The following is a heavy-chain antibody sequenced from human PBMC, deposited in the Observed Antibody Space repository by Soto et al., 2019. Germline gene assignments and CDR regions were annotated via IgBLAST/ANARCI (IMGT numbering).Heavy chain of an antibody. CDR3: ARPCPNTDSNCYYPYYFDS. D-gene: IGHD3-22*01. Sequence: QVQLVQSGAEVKKPGASVKVSCKASGYTFTSYGISWVRQAPGQGLEWMGWISAYNGNTNYAQQLQGRVTMTTDTSTSTAYMELRSLRSDDKAVYYCARPCPNTDSNCYYPYYFDSWGQGTLVTVSS. V-gene: IGHV1-18*01. J-gene: IGHJ4*02. CDR2: ISAYNGNT. CDR1: GYTFTSYG.